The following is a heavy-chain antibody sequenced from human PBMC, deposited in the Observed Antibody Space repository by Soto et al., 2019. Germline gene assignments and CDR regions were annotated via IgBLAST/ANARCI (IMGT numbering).Heavy chain of an antibody. J-gene: IGHJ4*02. Sequence: QVQLVQSGAEVKKPGSSVKVSCKASGGTFSSYAIIWVRQAPGQGLEWMGGIIPIFGTANYAQKFQGRVTITADESTSTAYMELSSLRSEDTAVYYCARDSSSYYDSSGYYYADYFDYWGQGTLVTVSS. CDR3: ARDSSSYYDSSGYYYADYFDY. V-gene: IGHV1-69*12. D-gene: IGHD3-22*01. CDR1: GGTFSSYA. CDR2: IIPIFGTA.